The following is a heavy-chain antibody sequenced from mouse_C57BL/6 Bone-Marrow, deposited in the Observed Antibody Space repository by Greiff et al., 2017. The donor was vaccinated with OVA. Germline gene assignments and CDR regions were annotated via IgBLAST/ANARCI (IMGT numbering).Heavy chain of an antibody. CDR2: INPNNGGT. V-gene: IGHV1-18*01. D-gene: IGHD4-1*01. CDR3: ARTDWDYFDY. Sequence: EVQLQQSGPELVKPGASVKIPCKASGYTFTDYNMDWVKQSHGKSLEWIGDINPNNGGTIYNQKFKGKATLTVDKSSSTAYMQLSSLTYEDSAVYYCARTDWDYFDYWGQGTTLTVSS. J-gene: IGHJ2*01. CDR1: GYTFTDYN.